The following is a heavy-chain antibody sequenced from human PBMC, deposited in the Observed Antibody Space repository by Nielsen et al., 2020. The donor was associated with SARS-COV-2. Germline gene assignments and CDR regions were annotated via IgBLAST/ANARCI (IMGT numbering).Heavy chain of an antibody. V-gene: IGHV1-46*01. J-gene: IGHJ5*02. CDR2: INPSGGST. D-gene: IGHD6-13*01. CDR1: GYTFTSYY. Sequence: ASVKVSCKASGYTFTSYYMHWVRQAPGQGLEWMGIINPSGGSTSYAQKFQGRVTMTRDTSTSTVYMELSSLRSEDTAVYYCARVAIMSSRQLDWFDPWGQGTLVTVSS. CDR3: ARVAIMSSRQLDWFDP.